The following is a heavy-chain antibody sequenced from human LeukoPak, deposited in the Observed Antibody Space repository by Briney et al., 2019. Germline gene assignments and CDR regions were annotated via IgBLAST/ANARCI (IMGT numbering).Heavy chain of an antibody. CDR1: GFTFSSYG. V-gene: IGHV3-30*18. D-gene: IGHD5-18*01. Sequence: VRSLRLSCAASGFTFSSYGMHWVRQAPGKGLEWVAVISYDGSNKYYADSVKGRFTISRDNSKNTLYLQMNSLRAEDTAVYYCAKDAGYSYGPFDYWGQGTLVTVSS. CDR3: AKDAGYSYGPFDY. J-gene: IGHJ4*02. CDR2: ISYDGSNK.